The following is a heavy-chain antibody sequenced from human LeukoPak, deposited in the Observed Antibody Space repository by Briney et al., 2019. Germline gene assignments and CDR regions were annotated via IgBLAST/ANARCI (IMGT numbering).Heavy chain of an antibody. CDR3: AKMIFSSSSVSSDY. CDR1: GFTFSSYA. Sequence: PGGSLRLSCAASGFTFSSYAMSWVRQAPGKGLEWVSAISGSGGSTYYADSVKGRFTIPRDNSKNTLYLQMNSLRAEDTAVYYCAKMIFSSSSVSSDYWGQGTLVTVSS. D-gene: IGHD6-6*01. CDR2: ISGSGGST. V-gene: IGHV3-23*01. J-gene: IGHJ4*02.